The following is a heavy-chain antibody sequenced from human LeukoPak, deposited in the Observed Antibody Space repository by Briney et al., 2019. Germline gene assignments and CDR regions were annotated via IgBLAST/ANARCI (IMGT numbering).Heavy chain of an antibody. CDR3: ARHAVEAASRWFDP. CDR2: IFYSGST. CDR1: SGSISTSNYY. V-gene: IGHV4-39*01. D-gene: IGHD1-1*01. J-gene: IGHJ5*02. Sequence: PSETLSLTCTVSSGSISTSNYYWGWVRQPPGKALEWIGNIFYSGSTYYSPSLKSRVTISLDTSRNQFSLKLNSVTAADTAVYYCARHAVEAASRWFDPWGQGTLVTVSS.